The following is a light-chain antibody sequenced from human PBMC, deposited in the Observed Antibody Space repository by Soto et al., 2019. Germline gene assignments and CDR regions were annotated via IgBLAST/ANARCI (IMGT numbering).Light chain of an antibody. J-gene: IGKJ1*01. CDR2: GAS. CDR1: QSVSSRY. V-gene: IGKV3D-20*02. Sequence: EIWLTQSPGTLSLSPGERATLSCRASQSVSSRYLAWYQQKPGQAPRLLIYGASSRATGIPERLSGSGYGTDLTITISSIETEDFEVYYCQQRSNWRQTFGQGTKVDIK. CDR3: QQRSNWRQT.